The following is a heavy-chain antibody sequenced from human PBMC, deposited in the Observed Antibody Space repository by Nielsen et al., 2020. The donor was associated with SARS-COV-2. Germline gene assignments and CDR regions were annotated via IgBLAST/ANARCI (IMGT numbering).Heavy chain of an antibody. J-gene: IGHJ6*03. CDR2: VSPSGSI. Sequence: SETLSLTCAVSGGSVSSNDWWTWVRQSPGKGLEWIGEVSPSGSINYNPSLTSRVTLSMDKSKRQFSLRLTSVSAADTAVYFCARGDLVVVPSPILGLGPFFYYFYLDVWGKGTTVIVSS. V-gene: IGHV4-4*02. CDR1: GGSVSSNDW. D-gene: IGHD2-2*01. CDR3: ARGDLVVVPSPILGLGPFFYYFYLDV.